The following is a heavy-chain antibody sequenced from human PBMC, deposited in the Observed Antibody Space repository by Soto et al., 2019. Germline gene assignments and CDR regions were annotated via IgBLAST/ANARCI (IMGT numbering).Heavy chain of an antibody. D-gene: IGHD3-10*01. Sequence: EVHLLESGGGLEQPGGSLRLSCTASGFTFSTYTLSWVRQAPGKGLEWVSAISGSGDATYYAASVKGRFTISRDNSKNMLYLQLNSLRAEDTAFYYYAKTWFGADTNYWGQGTLVTVAS. CDR2: ISGSGDAT. CDR1: GFTFSTYT. J-gene: IGHJ4*02. CDR3: AKTWFGADTNY. V-gene: IGHV3-23*01.